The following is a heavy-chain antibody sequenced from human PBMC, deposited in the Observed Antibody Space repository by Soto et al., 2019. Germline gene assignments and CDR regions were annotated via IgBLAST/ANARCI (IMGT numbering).Heavy chain of an antibody. Sequence: EVQLVNSGGGLVKPGGSLRLSCEASGFSVSKAWMNWVRQAPGKGLEWVGRIKTRDGGETTNYAAPVKGRFTISRDDSKNTLYLQMNSPKTEDTAVYYCTTGSVEGFWGQGTTVTVSS. D-gene: IGHD2-15*01. CDR3: TTGSVEGF. V-gene: IGHV3-15*07. J-gene: IGHJ6*02. CDR2: IKTRDGGETT. CDR1: GFSVSKAW.